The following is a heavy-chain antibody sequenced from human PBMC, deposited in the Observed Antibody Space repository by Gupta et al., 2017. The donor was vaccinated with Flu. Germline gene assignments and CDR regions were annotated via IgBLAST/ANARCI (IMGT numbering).Heavy chain of an antibody. CDR2: IYDSGRT. CDR3: ARRPLSYYDNRGYDLDY. Sequence: PPGKGLEWIGCIYDSGRTNYNPSLKSRVTISVDTSKNHFSLRLSSVTAADTAVYYCARRPLSYYDNRGYDLDYWGQGTLVTVSS. J-gene: IGHJ4*02. V-gene: IGHV4-61*03. D-gene: IGHD3-22*01.